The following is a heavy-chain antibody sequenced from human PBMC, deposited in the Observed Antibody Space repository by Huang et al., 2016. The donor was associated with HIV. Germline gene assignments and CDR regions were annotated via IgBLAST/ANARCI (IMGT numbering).Heavy chain of an antibody. CDR2: IYYSGST. CDR1: GGSVNSDTYY. J-gene: IGHJ3*02. V-gene: IGHV4-61*01. D-gene: IGHD5-12*01. CDR3: ARDRLRDGFDI. Sequence: QVQLQESGPGLVKSSETLSLTCTVSGGSVNSDTYYWSWIRQPPGRGLEWIGYIYYSGSTYYNPTLKSRVTISVDTSKNQFSLKRISVTAADTAVYYCARDRLRDGFDIWGQGTMVTVSS.